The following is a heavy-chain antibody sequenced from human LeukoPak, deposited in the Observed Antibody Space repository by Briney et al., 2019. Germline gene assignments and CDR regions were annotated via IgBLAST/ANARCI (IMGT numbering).Heavy chain of an antibody. J-gene: IGHJ4*02. Sequence: GGSLRLSCAASGFTFSNYGLHWVRQAPGKGLEWVAVISYNAGYKHYTDSVKGRFTISRDYSKSTVYLQMNSLRAEDTALYYCAREPIDGDCQFDYWGQGTLVTVSS. D-gene: IGHD2-21*02. CDR3: AREPIDGDCQFDY. V-gene: IGHV3-30*12. CDR1: GFTFSNYG. CDR2: ISYNAGYK.